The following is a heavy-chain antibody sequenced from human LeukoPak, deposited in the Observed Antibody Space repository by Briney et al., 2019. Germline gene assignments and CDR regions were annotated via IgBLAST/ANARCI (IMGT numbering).Heavy chain of an antibody. CDR3: ARRGSYREFDY. Sequence: GESLKIPCEGSGYNFAGYWIAWVRQMPGKGLQWMGIIYPGDSDTRYSPSFQGQVTISADKSISTAYLQWSSLKASDTAMYYCARRGSYREFDYWGQGTLVTVSS. J-gene: IGHJ4*02. CDR2: IYPGDSDT. D-gene: IGHD1-26*01. CDR1: GYNFAGYW. V-gene: IGHV5-51*01.